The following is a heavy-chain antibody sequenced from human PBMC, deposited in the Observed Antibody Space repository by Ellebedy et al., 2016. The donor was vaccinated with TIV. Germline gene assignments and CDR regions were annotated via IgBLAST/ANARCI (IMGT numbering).Heavy chain of an antibody. V-gene: IGHV3-21*01. CDR1: GFTFSSYA. CDR3: ARDGDYYDSSGYYLRD. CDR2: ISSSSSYL. J-gene: IGHJ4*02. Sequence: PGGSLRLSCAASGFTFSSYAMHWVRQAPGQGLEWVSSISSSSSYLSYADSVKGRFTISRDNAKNTLYLQMNSLRAEDTAVYYCARDGDYYDSSGYYLRDWGQGTLVTVSS. D-gene: IGHD3-22*01.